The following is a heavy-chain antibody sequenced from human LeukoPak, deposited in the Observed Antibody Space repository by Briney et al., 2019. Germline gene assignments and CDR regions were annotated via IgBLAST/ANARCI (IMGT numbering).Heavy chain of an antibody. J-gene: IGHJ5*02. D-gene: IGHD2-2*01. CDR1: GFTFSSYG. CDR3: ARDDCSSISCYHNWFDP. V-gene: IGHV3-30*03. CDR2: ISYDGSNK. Sequence: GGSLRLSCAASGFTFSSYGMHWVRQAPGKGLEWVAVISYDGSNKYYADSVKGRFTISRDNSKNSLYLQMNSLRAEDTAVYYCARDDCSSISCYHNWFDPWGQGTLVTVSS.